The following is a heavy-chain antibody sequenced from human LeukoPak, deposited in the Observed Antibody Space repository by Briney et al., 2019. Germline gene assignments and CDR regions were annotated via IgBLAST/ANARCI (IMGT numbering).Heavy chain of an antibody. J-gene: IGHJ4*02. CDR1: GFTFSSYA. D-gene: IGHD3-10*01. Sequence: GGSVRLSCAASGFTFSSYAMSWVRQAPGKGLEWVSAISGSGGSTYYADSVKGRFTISRDNSKNTLYLQMNSLRAEDTAVYYCAKGSLLWFGELEWGQGTLVTVSS. V-gene: IGHV3-23*01. CDR3: AKGSLLWFGELE. CDR2: ISGSGGST.